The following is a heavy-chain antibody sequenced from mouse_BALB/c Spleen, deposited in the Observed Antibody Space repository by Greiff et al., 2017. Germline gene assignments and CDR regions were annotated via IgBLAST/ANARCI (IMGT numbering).Heavy chain of an antibody. CDR1: GFTFSSYG. V-gene: IGHV5-6*02. CDR2: ISSGGSYT. Sequence: EVKLQESGGDLVKPGGSLKLSCAASGFTFSSYGMSWVRQTPDKRLEWVATISSGGSYTYYPDSVKGRFTISRDNAKNTLYLQMSSLKSEDTAMYYCARRNGNYFDYWGQGTTLTVSS. D-gene: IGHD2-1*01. CDR3: ARRNGNYFDY. J-gene: IGHJ2*01.